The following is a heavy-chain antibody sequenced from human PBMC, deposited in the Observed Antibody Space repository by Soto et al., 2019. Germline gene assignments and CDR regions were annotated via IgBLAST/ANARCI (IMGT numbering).Heavy chain of an antibody. CDR3: AKDYCSGGSCYTFPGY. Sequence: PGGSLRLSCAASGFTFSSYGMHWVRQAPGKGLEWVAVISYDGSNKYYADSVKGRFTISRDNSKNTLYLQMNSLRAEDTAVYYCAKDYCSGGSCYTFPGYWGQGTLVTVSS. D-gene: IGHD2-15*01. CDR1: GFTFSSYG. J-gene: IGHJ4*02. V-gene: IGHV3-30*18. CDR2: ISYDGSNK.